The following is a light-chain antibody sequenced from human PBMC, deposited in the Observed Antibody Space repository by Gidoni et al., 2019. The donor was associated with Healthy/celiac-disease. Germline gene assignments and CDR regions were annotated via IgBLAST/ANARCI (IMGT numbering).Light chain of an antibody. V-gene: IGLV2-8*01. J-gene: IGLJ3*02. CDR1: SSDVGGYNY. CDR3: SSYAGSNKLPWV. CDR2: EVS. Sequence: QSALTQPPSASGSPGQSVTISCTGTSSDVGGYNYVSWYQQHPGKAPKLMIYEVSKRPSGVPDRFSGSKSGNTASLTVSGLQAEDEADYYCSSYAGSNKLPWVFGGGTKLTVL.